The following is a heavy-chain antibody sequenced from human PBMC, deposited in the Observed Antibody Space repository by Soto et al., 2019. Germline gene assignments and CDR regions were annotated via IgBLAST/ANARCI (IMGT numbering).Heavy chain of an antibody. Sequence: SETLSLTCTVSGGSISSGDYSWIWIRPPPGKGLEWIGYIYYSGSTYYTPSLTSRVTISVDTSKNQFTLKLSSVTAADTAVYYCAKDTARVWSPKSLYYYYGMDVWGQGTT. CDR1: GGSISSGDYS. CDR2: IYYSGST. J-gene: IGHJ6*02. V-gene: IGHV4-30-4*01. CDR3: AKDTARVWSPKSLYYYYGMDV. D-gene: IGHD5-18*01.